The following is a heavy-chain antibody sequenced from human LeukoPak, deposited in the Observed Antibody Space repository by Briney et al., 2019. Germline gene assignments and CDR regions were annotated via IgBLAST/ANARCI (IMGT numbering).Heavy chain of an antibody. CDR1: GFTFSNYW. D-gene: IGHD5-24*01. Sequence: GGSLRLSCAASGFTFSNYWMIWVRQAPGKGLEWVANIQQDGGQKRYADSVRGRFTVSRDNAQTSLYLHMNSLRAEATAVYYCARASNPWLQLSWGQGTLVSASS. CDR2: IQQDGGQK. J-gene: IGHJ4*02. CDR3: ARASNPWLQLS. V-gene: IGHV3-7*05.